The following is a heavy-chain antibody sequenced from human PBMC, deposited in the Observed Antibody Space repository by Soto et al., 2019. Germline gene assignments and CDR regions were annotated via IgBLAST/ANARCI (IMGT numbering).Heavy chain of an antibody. CDR1: GLTFGSRA. CDR3: VRGSKDSYPGSRIFDF. J-gene: IGHJ4*02. D-gene: IGHD3-10*01. Sequence: EVQLLESGGGLIQPGGSLRLSCVASGLTFGSRAMSWVRQSPGEGLEWVSTITDTGGDAKYADSVRGRFAISRDNSKNTLYLQRSALRAEDSAIYFCVRGSKDSYPGSRIFDFWGRGTLVTVSS. V-gene: IGHV3-23*01. CDR2: ITDTGGDA.